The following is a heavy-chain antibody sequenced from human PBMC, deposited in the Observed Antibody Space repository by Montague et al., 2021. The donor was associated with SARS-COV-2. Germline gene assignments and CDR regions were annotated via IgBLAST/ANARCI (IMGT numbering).Heavy chain of an antibody. Sequence: SLRLSCAASGFTFDDYAMHWVRQAPGKGLEWVSGTSWNSGSIGYADSVKGRFTISRDNAKNSLYLQMNSLRAEDTALYYCAKDGSSSWYGWFDPWGQGTLVTVSS. J-gene: IGHJ5*02. CDR2: TSWNSGSI. CDR3: AKDGSSSWYGWFDP. CDR1: GFTFDDYA. D-gene: IGHD6-13*01. V-gene: IGHV3-9*01.